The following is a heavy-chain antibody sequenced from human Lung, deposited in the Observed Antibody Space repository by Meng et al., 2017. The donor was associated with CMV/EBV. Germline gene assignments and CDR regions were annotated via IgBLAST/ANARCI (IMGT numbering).Heavy chain of an antibody. CDR1: GFTFSSYW. Sequence: GEXXKISCEAPGFTFSSYWVQWVRQPPGKGLAWVSRINRDGSSTYLGGSVKGPFTNCRDNVKKTLDLQMNSLGAEDAAVYYCARSSGNWHDESAFDLWGQGTMVTVSS. V-gene: IGHV3-74*01. CDR3: ARSSGNWHDESAFDL. D-gene: IGHD1-1*01. CDR2: INRDGSST. J-gene: IGHJ5*02.